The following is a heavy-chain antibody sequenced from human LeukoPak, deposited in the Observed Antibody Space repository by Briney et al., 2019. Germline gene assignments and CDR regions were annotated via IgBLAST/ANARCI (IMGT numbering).Heavy chain of an antibody. D-gene: IGHD2-15*01. V-gene: IGHV4-31*03. J-gene: IGHJ3*02. CDR1: GGSISSGGYY. CDR2: IYYSGST. CDR3: ARWPGVAVAFDI. Sequence: PSETLSLTCTVSGGSISSGGYYWSWIRQHPGKGLEWIAYIYYSGSTYYNPSLKSRVTISVDTSKNQFSLKLSSVTAADTAVYYCARWPGVAVAFDIWGQGTMVTVSS.